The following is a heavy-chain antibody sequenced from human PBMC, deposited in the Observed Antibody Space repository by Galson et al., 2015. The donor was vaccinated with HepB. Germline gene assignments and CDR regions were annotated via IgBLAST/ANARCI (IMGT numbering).Heavy chain of an antibody. J-gene: IGHJ4*02. CDR2: IIPILGIA. CDR3: ASPEGRQQGYYFDY. Sequence: SVKVSCKASGGTFSSYTISWVRQAPGQGLEWMGRIIPILGIANYAQKFQGRVTITADKSTSTAYMELSSLRSEDTAVYYCASPEGRQQGYYFDYWGQGTLVTVSS. V-gene: IGHV1-69*02. D-gene: IGHD6-13*01. CDR1: GGTFSSYT.